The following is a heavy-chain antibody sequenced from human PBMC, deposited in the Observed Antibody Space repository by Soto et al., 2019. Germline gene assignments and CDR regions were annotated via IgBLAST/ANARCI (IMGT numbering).Heavy chain of an antibody. CDR3: AREVEGSYSPADF. V-gene: IGHV1-18*01. D-gene: IGHD3-10*01. Sequence: QVQLVQSGPEVKKPGASVTVSCKTSGYTFTDHGIDWVRQAPGQGLEWVGWVSSYNGNTNYAYNLKDRVIMTTDATTSTAYMELRGLRSDVTAVYYCAREVEGSYSPADFWGQGTPVTVSS. CDR2: VSSYNGNT. J-gene: IGHJ4*02. CDR1: GYTFTDHG.